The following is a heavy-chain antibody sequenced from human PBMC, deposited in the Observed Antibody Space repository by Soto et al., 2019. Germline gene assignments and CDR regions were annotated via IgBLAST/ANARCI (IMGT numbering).Heavy chain of an antibody. Sequence: EVQLVESGGGLVQPGGSLRLSCAASGFTVSSNYMSWVRQAPGKGLESVLVIYSGGSTYYADSVKGRFTISRYNCKNTLYLQMNSLRAGDTAVYYCARAPRVGDLVSGFDYWGQGTMVTVSS. V-gene: IGHV3-66*01. CDR1: GFTVSSNY. J-gene: IGHJ4*02. D-gene: IGHD3-10*01. CDR3: ARAPRVGDLVSGFDY. CDR2: IYSGGST.